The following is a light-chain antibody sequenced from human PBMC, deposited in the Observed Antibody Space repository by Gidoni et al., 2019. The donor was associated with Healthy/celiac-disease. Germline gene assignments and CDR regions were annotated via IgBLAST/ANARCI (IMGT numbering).Light chain of an antibody. CDR1: QSISSY. CDR3: QQSYSTPRT. CDR2: AAS. V-gene: IGKV1-39*01. J-gene: IGKJ1*01. Sequence: DIQMTQSPSSLSASVGDRVTITCRASQSISSYLNWYQQKPGKAHKLLIYAASSLQSGVPSRFSGSGSRTDFTLTISSLQPEDVATYYCQQSYSTPRTFGQGTKVEIK.